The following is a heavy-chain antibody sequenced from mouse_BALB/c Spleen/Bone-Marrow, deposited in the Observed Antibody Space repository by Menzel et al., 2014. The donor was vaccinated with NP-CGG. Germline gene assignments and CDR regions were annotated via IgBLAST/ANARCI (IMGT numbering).Heavy chain of an antibody. D-gene: IGHD2-4*01. J-gene: IGHJ3*01. V-gene: IGHV14-3*02. CDR2: IDPADGNT. CDR1: GFNIKDTY. CDR3: ASLDDYIY. Sequence: EVQLQQSGAELMKPGASVKLSCTASGFNIKDTYMHWVKQRPEQGLEWIGRIDPADGNTKYDPKFQGKATITADTSSNAAYLQLSSLTSEDTAVYYCASLDDYIYWGQGTLVTVSA.